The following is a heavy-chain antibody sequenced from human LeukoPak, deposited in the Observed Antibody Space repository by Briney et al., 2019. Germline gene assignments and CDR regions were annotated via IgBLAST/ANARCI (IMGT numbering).Heavy chain of an antibody. D-gene: IGHD3-3*01. CDR3: ARDRLRFLEWLPLDY. CDR1: GFTVSSNY. J-gene: IGHJ4*02. Sequence: PGGSLRLSCAASGFTVSSNYMSWVRQAPGKGLEWVANIKQDGSEKYYVDSVKGRFTISRDNAKNSLYLQMNSLRAEDTAVYYCARDRLRFLEWLPLDYWGQGTLVTVSS. V-gene: IGHV3-7*01. CDR2: IKQDGSEK.